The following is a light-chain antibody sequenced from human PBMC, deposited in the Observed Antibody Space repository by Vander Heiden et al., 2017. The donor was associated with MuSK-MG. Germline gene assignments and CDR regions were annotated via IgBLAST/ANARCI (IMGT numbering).Light chain of an antibody. Sequence: DIQMTQSPSSLSASMGDRVTVTCRASQNIAIYLNWYQQKPGKAPKLLIYAASSLQSGVPSRFSGSGSGTDFTLTISSLQPEDFATYYCQQSYSTPYTFGQGTKLEIK. CDR2: AAS. J-gene: IGKJ2*01. V-gene: IGKV1-39*01. CDR1: QNIAIY. CDR3: QQSYSTPYT.